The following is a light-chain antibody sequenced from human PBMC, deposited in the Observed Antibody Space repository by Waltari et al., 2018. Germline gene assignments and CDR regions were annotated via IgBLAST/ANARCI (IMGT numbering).Light chain of an antibody. CDR2: VNS. V-gene: IGLV1-40*01. CDR3: QSYDSSLSVYV. CDR1: SSNIGAGYD. Sequence: QSVLTQPPSVSGAPGQRVTISCTGSSSNIGAGYDVHWYQHLPGTAPKLLIYVNSNRPSGVPDRFSGSKSGTSASLAITGLQAEDEADYYCQSYDSSLSVYVFGTGTKVTVL. J-gene: IGLJ1*01.